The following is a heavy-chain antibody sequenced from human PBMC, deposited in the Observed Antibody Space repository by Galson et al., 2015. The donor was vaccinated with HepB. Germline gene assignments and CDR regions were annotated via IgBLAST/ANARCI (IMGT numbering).Heavy chain of an antibody. CDR2: ICWDDDK. J-gene: IGHJ3*02. CDR1: GFSLSTSGVG. CDR3: AHIWYGFAFDI. V-gene: IGHV2-5*02. D-gene: IGHD6-13*01. Sequence: PALVKPTQTLTLPCTFSGFSLSTSGVGVGWIRQPPGKALEWLALICWDDDKRYSPSLKSRLTITKDTSKNQVVLTMTNMDPVDTATYYCAHIWYGFAFDIWGQGTMVTVSS.